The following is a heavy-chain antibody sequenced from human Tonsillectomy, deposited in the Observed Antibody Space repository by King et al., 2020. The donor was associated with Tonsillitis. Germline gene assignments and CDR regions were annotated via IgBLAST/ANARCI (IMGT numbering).Heavy chain of an antibody. J-gene: IGHJ4*02. CDR1: GNSISSYY. D-gene: IGHD1-26*01. CDR2: IHVTANT. Sequence: VQLQESGPGLVKPSETLSLTCSVSGNSISSYYWSWIRQPAGKGLWWIGRIHVTANTNYNPSLKSRVTMSVDTSKKQFSLKLSSVTAADTAVYYCARDYSAMYYDYWGQGILVTVSS. CDR3: ARDYSAMYYDY. V-gene: IGHV4-4*07.